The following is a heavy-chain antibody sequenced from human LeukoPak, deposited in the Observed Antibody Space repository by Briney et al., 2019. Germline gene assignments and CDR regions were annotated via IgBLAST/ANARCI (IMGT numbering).Heavy chain of an antibody. J-gene: IGHJ4*02. CDR1: GYTFTSYY. D-gene: IGHD3-22*01. CDR2: INPSGGSA. V-gene: IGHV1-46*01. Sequence: ASVKVSCKASGYTFTSYYMHWVRQAPGQGLEWMGIINPSGGSASYAQKFQGRVTMTRDTSTSTVYMELSSLRSEDTAVYYCAITYYDSSGYSAFDYWGQGTLVTVSS. CDR3: AITYYDSSGYSAFDY.